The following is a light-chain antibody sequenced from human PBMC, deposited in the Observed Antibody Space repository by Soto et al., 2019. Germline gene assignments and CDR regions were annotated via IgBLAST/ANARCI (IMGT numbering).Light chain of an antibody. CDR3: QQRSNWPPLT. V-gene: IGKV3-11*01. CDR1: QSVSTY. CDR2: DAS. J-gene: IGKJ4*01. Sequence: EIVLTQSPATLSLSPGERATLSCRASQSVSTYLAWYQQKPGQAPRLLIYDASNRATGIPARFSGGGSGSDFTLTISSLEPEDFAVYYCQQRSNWPPLTFGGGTKVEI.